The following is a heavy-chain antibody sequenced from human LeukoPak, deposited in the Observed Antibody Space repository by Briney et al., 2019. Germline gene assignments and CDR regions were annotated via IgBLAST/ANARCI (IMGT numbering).Heavy chain of an antibody. D-gene: IGHD3-10*01. CDR3: ARGPRGVLLWFASSD. CDR1: GYTFTGYY. CDR2: INPNSGGT. Sequence: ASVKVSCKASGYTFTGYYMHWVRQAPGQGLEWMGWINPNSGGTNYAQKFQGRVTITADESTSTAYMELSSLRSEDTAVYYCARGPRGVLLWFASSDWGQGTLVTVSS. V-gene: IGHV1-2*02. J-gene: IGHJ4*02.